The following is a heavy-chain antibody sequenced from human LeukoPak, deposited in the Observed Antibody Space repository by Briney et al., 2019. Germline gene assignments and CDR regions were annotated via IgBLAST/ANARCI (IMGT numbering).Heavy chain of an antibody. V-gene: IGHV3-15*01. Sequence: GGSLRLSCAASGFTFSNAWMSWFRQAPEKGLEWVGRIKSKTDGGTTDYAAPVKGRFTISRDDSKNTLYLQMNSLKTEDTAVYYCTTDPAKDHGDYGADYWGQGTLVTVSS. CDR2: IKSKTDGGTT. CDR3: TTDPAKDHGDYGADY. D-gene: IGHD4-17*01. J-gene: IGHJ4*02. CDR1: GFTFSNAW.